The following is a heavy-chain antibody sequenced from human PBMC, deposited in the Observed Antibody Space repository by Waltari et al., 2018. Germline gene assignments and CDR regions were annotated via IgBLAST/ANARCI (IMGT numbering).Heavy chain of an antibody. CDR2: IYTGGST. J-gene: IGHJ4*02. CDR3: ARGGTIGATHLDF. V-gene: IGHV3-53*01. CDR1: GFPVRSHY. Sequence: EVQLVESGGALIQPGGSLRLSCAASGFPVRSHYMNWVRQAPGKGLEWVSVIYTGGSTYYADSVKGRFAISRDTSKNTLSLQMDSLRAEDTAVYYCARGGTIGATHLDFWGQGTLVTVSS. D-gene: IGHD1-26*01.